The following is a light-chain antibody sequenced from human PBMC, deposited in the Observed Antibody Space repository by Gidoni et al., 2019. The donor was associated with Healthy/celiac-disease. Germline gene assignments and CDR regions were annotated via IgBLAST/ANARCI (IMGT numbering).Light chain of an antibody. CDR2: WAS. Sequence: IVMTQSPDSLAVSLGERATINCKSSQSVLYSSNNKNYLAWYQQKPGQPPKLLIYWASTRESGVPDRFSGSGSGTDFTLTISSLQAEDVAVYYCQQYYSTPPHTFXQXTKLEIK. V-gene: IGKV4-1*01. CDR3: QQYYSTPPHT. CDR1: QSVLYSSNNKNY. J-gene: IGKJ2*01.